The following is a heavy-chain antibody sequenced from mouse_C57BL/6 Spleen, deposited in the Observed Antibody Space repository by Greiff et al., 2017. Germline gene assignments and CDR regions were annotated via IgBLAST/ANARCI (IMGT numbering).Heavy chain of an antibody. CDR3: ARSMMVTTIYYYAMDY. CDR1: GYTFTSYW. Sequence: QVQLQHPGTELVKPGASVKLSCKASGYTFTSYWMHWVKQRPGQGLEWIGNINPSNGGTNYNEKFKSKATLTVDKSSSTAYMQLSSLTSEDSAVYYCARSMMVTTIYYYAMDYWGQGTSVTVSS. J-gene: IGHJ4*01. V-gene: IGHV1-53*01. D-gene: IGHD2-3*01. CDR2: INPSNGGT.